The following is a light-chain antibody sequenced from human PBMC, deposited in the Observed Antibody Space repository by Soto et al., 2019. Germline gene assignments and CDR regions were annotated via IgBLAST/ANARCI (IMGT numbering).Light chain of an antibody. Sequence: QSALTQPPSASGSPGQSVTISCTGTSSDVGGYKYVSWYQQHPGKVPKLMIYEVSKRPSGVPDRFSGSKSGNTASLTVSGLQAEDEADYYCSSYAGSNIDYVFCTGTKLTVL. CDR3: SSYAGSNIDYV. CDR2: EVS. CDR1: SSDVGGYKY. J-gene: IGLJ1*01. V-gene: IGLV2-8*01.